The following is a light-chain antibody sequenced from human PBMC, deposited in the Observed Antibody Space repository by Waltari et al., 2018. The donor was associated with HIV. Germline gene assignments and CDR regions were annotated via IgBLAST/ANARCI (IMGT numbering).Light chain of an antibody. CDR2: KNT. V-gene: IGLV3-25*03. CDR1: ASPTAY. J-gene: IGLJ1*01. CDR3: LSADNSGTYV. Sequence: SSELTQPPSVSVSPGQTASITCSGDASPTAYTHWFQQKPGQAPVVVIHKNTERPSGIPERFSASRSGTTVTLTITGVQTDDEADYYCLSADNSGTYVFGPGTTVTVL.